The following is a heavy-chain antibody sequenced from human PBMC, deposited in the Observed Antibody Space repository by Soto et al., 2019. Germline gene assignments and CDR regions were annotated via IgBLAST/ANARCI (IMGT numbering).Heavy chain of an antibody. D-gene: IGHD2-15*01. J-gene: IGHJ4*02. V-gene: IGHV3-23*01. CDR2: ISGSGGST. CDR3: AKGGDIVVVVAATEYYFDY. CDR1: GFTFSSYA. Sequence: EVQLLESGGGLVQPGGSLRLSCAASGFTFSSYAMSWVRQAPGKGLEWVSAISGSGGSTYYADSVKGRFTISRDNSKNTLYLQMNSLRAEDTAVYYCAKGGDIVVVVAATEYYFDYWGQGTLVTVSS.